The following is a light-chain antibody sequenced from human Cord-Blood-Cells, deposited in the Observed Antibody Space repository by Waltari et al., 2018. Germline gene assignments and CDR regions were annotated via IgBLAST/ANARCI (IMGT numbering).Light chain of an antibody. CDR3: CSYAGSSTFVV. J-gene: IGLJ2*01. CDR2: EGS. CDR1: SSDVGSYNL. V-gene: IGLV2-23*03. Sequence: QSALTQPASVSGSPGQSITISCTGTSSDVGSYNLLSWYQQHPVKAPKLMIYEGSKRPSGVSNRFSGSKSGNTASLTISGLQAEDEADYYCCSYAGSSTFVVFGGGTKLTVL.